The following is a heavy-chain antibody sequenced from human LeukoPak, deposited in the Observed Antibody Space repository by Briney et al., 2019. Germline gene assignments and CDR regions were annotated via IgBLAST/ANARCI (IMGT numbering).Heavy chain of an antibody. D-gene: IGHD1-26*01. CDR2: ISTSGTTV. V-gene: IGHV3-48*03. CDR3: AKDEWEFYFDY. Sequence: PGGSLRLSCAASKFTFSSYEMNWVRRAPGKGLEWISYISTSGTTVYYADSVKGRFTISRDNSKNTLYLQMNSLRAEDTAVYYCAKDEWEFYFDYWGQGTLVTVSS. CDR1: KFTFSSYE. J-gene: IGHJ4*02.